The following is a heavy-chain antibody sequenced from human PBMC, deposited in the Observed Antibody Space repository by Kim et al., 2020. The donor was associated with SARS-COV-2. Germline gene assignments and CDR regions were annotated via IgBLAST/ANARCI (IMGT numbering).Heavy chain of an antibody. V-gene: IGHV1-24*01. D-gene: IGHD3-10*01. Sequence: ASVKVSCKVSGYTLTELSMHWVRQAPGKGLEWMGGFDPEDGETIYAQKFQGRVTMTEDTSTDTAYMELSSLRSEDTAVYYCALGYYGSGQTKGGYYFDYWGQGTLVTVSS. CDR2: FDPEDGET. J-gene: IGHJ4*02. CDR1: GYTLTELS. CDR3: ALGYYGSGQTKGGYYFDY.